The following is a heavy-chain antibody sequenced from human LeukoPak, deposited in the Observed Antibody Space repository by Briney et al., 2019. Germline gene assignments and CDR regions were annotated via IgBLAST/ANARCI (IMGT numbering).Heavy chain of an antibody. J-gene: IGHJ5*02. V-gene: IGHV4-34*01. D-gene: IGHD1-1*01. CDR1: GGSFSGYY. CDR3: ARGSRVNWNQGLDP. Sequence: PSETLSLTCAVYGGSFSGYYWSWIRQPPGKGLEWIGETNHSGSTNYNPSLKSRVTISVDTSQNQFSLKLSSVTAADTAVYYCARGSRVNWNQGLDPWGQGTLVTVSS. CDR2: TNHSGST.